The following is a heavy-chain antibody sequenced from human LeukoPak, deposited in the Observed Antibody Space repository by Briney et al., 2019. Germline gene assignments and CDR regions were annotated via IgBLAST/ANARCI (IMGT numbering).Heavy chain of an antibody. J-gene: IGHJ4*02. CDR3: ARGSSGYYSTDY. CDR2: IYYSGST. V-gene: IGHV4-59*01. CDR1: GGSISSYY. D-gene: IGHD3-22*01. Sequence: PSETLSLTCTVSGGSISSYYWSWIRQPPGKGLEWIGYIYYSGSTNYNPSLKSRVTISVDTSKNQFSLKLSSVTAADTAVYYCARGSSGYYSTDYWGQGTLVTVSS.